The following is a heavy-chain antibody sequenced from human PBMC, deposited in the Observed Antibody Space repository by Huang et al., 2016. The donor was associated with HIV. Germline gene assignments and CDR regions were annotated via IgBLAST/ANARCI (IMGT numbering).Heavy chain of an antibody. CDR2: ISPIFGTT. D-gene: IGHD5-18*01. CDR3: ARAALVNNQYFDY. J-gene: IGHJ4*02. Sequence: VQLIQSGAEVKKTGSSVRVSCRASEGTFRSYSIGWMRQAPGQGLEWRGGISPIFGTTTYAQKFKGRVSIAADESTSTAYMDLNSLRSEDTAVYYCARAALVNNQYFDYWGQGTLVTVSS. V-gene: IGHV1-69*13. CDR1: EGTFRSYS.